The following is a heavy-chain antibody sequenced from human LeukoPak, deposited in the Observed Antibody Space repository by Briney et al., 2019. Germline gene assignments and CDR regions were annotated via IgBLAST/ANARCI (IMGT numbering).Heavy chain of an antibody. CDR3: AKRGMTTIKEGFDY. CDR2: ISGSGGST. CDR1: GFTVSTNY. D-gene: IGHD5-24*01. J-gene: IGHJ4*02. Sequence: GALRLSCAASGFTVSTNYMSWVRQAPGKGLEWVSAISGSGGSTYYADSVKGRFTISRDNSKSTLYLQMNSLRAEDTAIYYCAKRGMTTIKEGFDYWGQGTLVTVSS. V-gene: IGHV3-23*01.